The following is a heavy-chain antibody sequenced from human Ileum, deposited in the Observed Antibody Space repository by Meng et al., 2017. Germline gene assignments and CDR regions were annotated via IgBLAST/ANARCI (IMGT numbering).Heavy chain of an antibody. Sequence: VQLVESGGGVVQPGRSLRLSCAASGFTFSSYAMHWVRQAPGKGLEWVAVISYDGSNKYYADSVKGRFTISRDNSKNTLYLQMNSLRAEDTAVYYCARNREETMIVVVIDYWGQGTLVTVSS. J-gene: IGHJ4*02. V-gene: IGHV3-30*01. CDR3: ARNREETMIVVVIDY. CDR2: ISYDGSNK. D-gene: IGHD3-22*01. CDR1: GFTFSSYA.